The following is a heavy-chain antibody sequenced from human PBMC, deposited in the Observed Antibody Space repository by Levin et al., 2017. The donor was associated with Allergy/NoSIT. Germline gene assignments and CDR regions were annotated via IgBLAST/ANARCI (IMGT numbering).Heavy chain of an antibody. V-gene: IGHV3-64D*06. D-gene: IGHD3-22*01. Sequence: GGSLRLSCSVSGFIFSNYAMHWVRQAPGKGLEYVATINNNGGSTYYAGSAKGRFTISRETSKNTLYLQMTSLRSDDTAVYYCVKAREKYSDSRSDCWGQGTLVTVSS. CDR3: VKAREKYSDSRSDC. CDR1: GFIFSNYA. J-gene: IGHJ4*02. CDR2: INNNGGST.